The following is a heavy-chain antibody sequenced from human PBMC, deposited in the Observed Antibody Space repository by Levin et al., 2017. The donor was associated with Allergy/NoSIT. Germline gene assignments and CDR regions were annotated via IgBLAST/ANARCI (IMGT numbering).Heavy chain of an antibody. V-gene: IGHV4-39*02. CDR3: ATFANTLILVNR. D-gene: IGHD3-22*01. Sequence: ASETLSLTCTVSGGSISSSDYYWGWIRQPPGKGLEWIGSFYYGGSTYYNPSLKSRVSISVDTSKNHFSLKLSSVTAADTAVFYCATFANTLILVNRWGQGTLVTVSS. CDR1: GGSISSSDYY. CDR2: FYYGGST. J-gene: IGHJ4*02.